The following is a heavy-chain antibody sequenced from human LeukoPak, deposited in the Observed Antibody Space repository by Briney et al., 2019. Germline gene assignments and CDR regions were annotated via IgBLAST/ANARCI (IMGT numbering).Heavy chain of an antibody. J-gene: IGHJ4*02. CDR3: AKDAAGPEY. CDR1: GFTFSSYS. CDR2: ISAGGGST. D-gene: IGHD6-13*01. Sequence: GTSLRLSCAASGFTFSSYSMTWVRQAPGKGLFWVSGISAGGGSTYYADSVKGRFTISRDNSRNTLYLQMNSLRAEDTAVYYCAKDAAGPEYWGQGTLVTVSS. V-gene: IGHV3-23*01.